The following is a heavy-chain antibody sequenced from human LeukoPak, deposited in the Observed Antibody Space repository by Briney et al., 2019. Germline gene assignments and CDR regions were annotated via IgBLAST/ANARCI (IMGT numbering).Heavy chain of an antibody. Sequence: GGSLRLSCAASGFTFSSYSMNWVRQAPGKGLEWVSSISSSSSYIYYADSVKGRFTISRDNAKNSLYLQMNSLRAEDTAVYCCARGATVVTAPFDYWGQGTLVTVSS. CDR2: ISSSSSYI. CDR3: ARGATVVTAPFDY. CDR1: GFTFSSYS. J-gene: IGHJ4*02. D-gene: IGHD4-23*01. V-gene: IGHV3-21*01.